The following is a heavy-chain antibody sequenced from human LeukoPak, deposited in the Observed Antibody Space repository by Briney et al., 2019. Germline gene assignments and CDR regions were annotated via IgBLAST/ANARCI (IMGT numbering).Heavy chain of an antibody. CDR3: SRYNTSSWDY. Sequence: PGGSLRLSCAASGFTFTLSSYGMHWVRQAPGKGLEWVAVISYEGSIKYYADSVKFRFTISRDTSKNMLYLQMNSLRAEDTAVYYCSRYNTSSWDYWGQGTLVTVSS. J-gene: IGHJ4*02. CDR2: ISYEGSIK. CDR1: GFTFTLSSYG. V-gene: IGHV3-33*01. D-gene: IGHD6-6*01.